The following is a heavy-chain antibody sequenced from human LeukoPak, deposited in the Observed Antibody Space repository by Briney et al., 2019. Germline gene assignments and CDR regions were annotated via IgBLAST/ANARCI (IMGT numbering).Heavy chain of an antibody. CDR1: GDSTSSSGYY. CDR3: ARFRGVVSSSLLDF. CDR2: IHFSGTT. D-gene: IGHD3-10*01. V-gene: IGHV4-39*01. J-gene: IGHJ4*02. Sequence: SETLSLTCTVSGDSTSSSGYYWGWIRQPPGKGLEWIGIIHFSGTTYYNPSLKSRVTISVDTSKNQFSLKLTSVTAADTAVYYCARFRGVVSSSLLDFWGQGTLVTVSS.